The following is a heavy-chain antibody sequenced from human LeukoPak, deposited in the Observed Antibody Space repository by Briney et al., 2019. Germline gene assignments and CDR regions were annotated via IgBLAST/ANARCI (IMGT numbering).Heavy chain of an antibody. V-gene: IGHV4-59*01. CDR3: GRVVSGHFDY. J-gene: IGHJ4*02. D-gene: IGHD2-15*01. Sequence: ASETLSLNCTVSGGSINSYYWSWIRQPPGKGLVWTGYMYYSGSPNYNPSLKSRVTISVDSSNSQFSLKLSSVTAADPVNSYCGRVVSGHFDYWGQGTLATVSS. CDR2: MYYSGSP. CDR1: GGSINSYY.